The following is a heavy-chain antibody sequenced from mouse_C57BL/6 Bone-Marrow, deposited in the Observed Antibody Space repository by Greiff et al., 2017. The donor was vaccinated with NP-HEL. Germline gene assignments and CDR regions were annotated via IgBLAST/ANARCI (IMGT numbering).Heavy chain of an antibody. CDR3: ATDGHYAMDY. D-gene: IGHD2-3*01. CDR1: GFTFSSYG. V-gene: IGHV5-6*01. CDR2: ISSGGSYT. Sequence: EVQGVESGGDLVKPGGSLKLSCAASGFTFSSYGMSWVRQTPDKRLEWVATISSGGSYTYYPDSVKGRFTISRDNAKNTLYLRMSSLKYDDTAMYYCATDGHYAMDYWGQGTSVTVSS. J-gene: IGHJ4*01.